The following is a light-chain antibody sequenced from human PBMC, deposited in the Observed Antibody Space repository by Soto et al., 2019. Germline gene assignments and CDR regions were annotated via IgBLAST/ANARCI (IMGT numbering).Light chain of an antibody. CDR1: SSNIGRNT. Sequence: QSVLTQPPSASGTPGQRVTISCSGSSSNIGRNTVNWYQKFPGTAPRLLIYSDNQRPSGVPDRFSGSKSGTSASLAINGLQSEDEAHYYCAVWDDSLNGPMVFGGGTKLTVL. V-gene: IGLV1-44*01. J-gene: IGLJ3*02. CDR3: AVWDDSLNGPMV. CDR2: SDN.